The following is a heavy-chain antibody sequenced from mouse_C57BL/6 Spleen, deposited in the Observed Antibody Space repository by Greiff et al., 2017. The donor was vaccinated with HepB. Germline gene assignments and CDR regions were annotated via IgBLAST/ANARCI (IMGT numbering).Heavy chain of an antibody. CDR2: IDPSDSYT. Sequence: QVQLQQPGAELVMPGASVKLSCKASGYTFTSYWMHWVKQRPGQGLEWIGEIDPSDSYTNYNQKFKGKSTLTVDKSSSTAYMQISSLTSEDSAVYYCARGGADWYFDVWGTGTTVTVSS. CDR1: GYTFTSYW. J-gene: IGHJ1*03. CDR3: ARGGADWYFDV. V-gene: IGHV1-69*01.